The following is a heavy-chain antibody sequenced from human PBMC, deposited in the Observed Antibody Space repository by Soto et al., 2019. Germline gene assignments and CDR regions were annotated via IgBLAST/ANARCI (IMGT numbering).Heavy chain of an antibody. Sequence: QVQLVQSGAEVKKPGSSVKVSCKASRDTFSSYIINWVRQAPGQGPEWMARIIPISGISNYAQKFQGRVTLTADKSTTTAYMELSSLRSEDTAVYYCARAGRTYDFVAPFSYYYMDVWGKGAAVTVSS. CDR1: RDTFSSYI. J-gene: IGHJ6*03. CDR2: IIPISGIS. D-gene: IGHD3-3*01. V-gene: IGHV1-69*02. CDR3: ARAGRTYDFVAPFSYYYMDV.